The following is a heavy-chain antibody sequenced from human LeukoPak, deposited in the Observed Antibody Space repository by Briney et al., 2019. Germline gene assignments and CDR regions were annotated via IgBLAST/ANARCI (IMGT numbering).Heavy chain of an antibody. CDR1: GFTFSSYW. V-gene: IGHV3-74*01. CDR3: ARVGLVGWQWDLLL. D-gene: IGHD2-21*01. J-gene: IGHJ4*02. CDR2: INGDGSST. Sequence: PGGSLRLSCAASGFTFSSYWMHWVRQAPGKGLVWVSRINGDGSSTNYADSVKGRFTISRDNAKNTLYLQVHSLRAEDTAVYYCARVGLVGWQWDLLLWGQGTLVTVSS.